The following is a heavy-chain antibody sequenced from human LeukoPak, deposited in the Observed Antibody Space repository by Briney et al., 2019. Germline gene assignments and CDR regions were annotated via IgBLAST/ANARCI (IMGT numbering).Heavy chain of an antibody. CDR3: ARDGVLRFLEWLFSGMDV. CDR1: GYTFTGYY. J-gene: IGHJ6*02. V-gene: IGHV1-2*02. D-gene: IGHD3-3*01. CDR2: INPNSGGT. Sequence: GASVKVSCKASGYTFTGYYMHWVRQAPGQGLEWMGWINPNSGGTNYAQKLQGRVTMTTDTSTSTAYMELRSLRSDDTAVYYCARDGVLRFLEWLFSGMDVWGQGTTVTVSS.